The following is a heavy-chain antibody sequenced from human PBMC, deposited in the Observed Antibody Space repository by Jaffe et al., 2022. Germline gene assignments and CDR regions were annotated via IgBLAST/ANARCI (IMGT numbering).Heavy chain of an antibody. D-gene: IGHD5-18*01. CDR2: IYYSGST. V-gene: IGHV4-59*01. CDR1: GGSISSYY. Sequence: QVQLQESGPGLVKPSETLSLTCTVSGGSISSYYWSWIRQPPGKGLEWIGYIYYSGSTNYNPSLKSRVTISVDTSKNQFSLKLSSVTAADTAVYYCAREGYSYGYLGGFADYYYYYMDVWGKGTTVTVSS. J-gene: IGHJ6*03. CDR3: AREGYSYGYLGGFADYYYYYMDV.